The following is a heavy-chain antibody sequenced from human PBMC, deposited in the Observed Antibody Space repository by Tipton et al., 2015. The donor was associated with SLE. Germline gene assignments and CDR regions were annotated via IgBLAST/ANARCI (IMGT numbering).Heavy chain of an antibody. CDR2: IYGGGST. V-gene: IGHV3-53*05. CDR3: AREECSGGSCFDF. J-gene: IGHJ4*02. CDR1: GFTVSSNY. D-gene: IGHD2-15*01. Sequence: GSLRLSCAASGFTVSSNYMSWARQAPGKGLEWVSVIYGGGSTYYADSVKGRFTISRDNSKNTLYLQMNSLRAEDTAVYFCAREECSGGSCFDFWGQGTLVTVSS.